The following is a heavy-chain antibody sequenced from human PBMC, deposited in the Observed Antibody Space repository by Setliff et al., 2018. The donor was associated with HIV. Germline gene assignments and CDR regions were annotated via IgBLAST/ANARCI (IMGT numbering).Heavy chain of an antibody. CDR2: IYYSGRT. D-gene: IGHD3-22*01. J-gene: IGHJ5*02. V-gene: IGHV4-38-2*02. Sequence: SETLSLTCTVSGYSISSGYYWGWIRQPPGKGLEWIGSIYYSGRTYYNPSLKSRLTMSLDTSKNQFSLNLSSVTAADTAVYYCASRVYYYDESAILREEGFVPWGQGTLVTVSS. CDR3: ASRVYYYDESAILREEGFVP. CDR1: GYSISSGYY.